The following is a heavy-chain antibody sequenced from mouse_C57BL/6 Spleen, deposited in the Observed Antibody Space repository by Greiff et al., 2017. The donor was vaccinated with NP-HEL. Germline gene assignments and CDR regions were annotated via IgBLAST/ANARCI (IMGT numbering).Heavy chain of an antibody. CDR2: ISSGSSTI. Sequence: EVPLVESGGGLVKPGGSLKLSCAASGFTFSDYGMHWVRQAPEKGLELVAYISSGSSTIYYADTVKGRFTISRDNAKNTLFLQMTSLRSEDTAMYYCAPIYYGNWSAMDYWGQGTSVTVSS. D-gene: IGHD2-1*01. CDR1: GFTFSDYG. V-gene: IGHV5-17*01. J-gene: IGHJ4*01. CDR3: APIYYGNWSAMDY.